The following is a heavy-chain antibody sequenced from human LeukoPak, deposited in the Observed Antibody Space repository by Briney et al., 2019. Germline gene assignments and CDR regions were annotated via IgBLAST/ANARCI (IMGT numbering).Heavy chain of an antibody. Sequence: GASVKVSCKASGYTFTCYYMHWVRQAPGQGLEWMGRINPNSGGTNYAQKFQGRVTMTRDTSISTAYMELSRLRSDDTAVYYRARTIWFGELSPDYWGQGTLVTVSS. CDR3: ARTIWFGELSPDY. V-gene: IGHV1-2*06. D-gene: IGHD3-10*01. CDR1: GYTFTCYY. J-gene: IGHJ4*02. CDR2: INPNSGGT.